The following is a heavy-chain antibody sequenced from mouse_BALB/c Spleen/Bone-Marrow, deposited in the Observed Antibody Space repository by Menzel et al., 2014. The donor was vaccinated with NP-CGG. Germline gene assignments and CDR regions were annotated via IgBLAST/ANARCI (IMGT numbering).Heavy chain of an antibody. V-gene: IGHV7-3*02. Sequence: EVMLVESGGGLVQPGGSLRLSCATSGFTFTDYYMSWVRQPPGKALEWLGFIRNKANGYTTESSASVKGRFTISRDNSQSILYLQMNTLRAEDSATYDGARDINYGNYWYFDGWGAGTTVTGSS. CDR2: IRNKANGYTT. CDR1: GFTFTDYY. D-gene: IGHD2-1*01. CDR3: ARDINYGNYWYFDG. J-gene: IGHJ1*01.